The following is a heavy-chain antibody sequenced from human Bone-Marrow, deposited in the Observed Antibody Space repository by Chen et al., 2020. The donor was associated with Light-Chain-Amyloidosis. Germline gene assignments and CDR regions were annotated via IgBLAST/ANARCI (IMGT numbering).Heavy chain of an antibody. CDR2: ISSMSSTI. D-gene: IGHD6-6*01. J-gene: IGHJ6*03. V-gene: IGHV3-48*01. CDR1: GFTFSSYS. Sequence: EVQLVESGGGLVQPGGSLRLSCAASGFTFSSYSMNWVRQAPGKGLEWVSYISSMSSTIYYADSVKGRFTISRDNAKNSLYLQMNSLRAEDTAVYYCAREAARRYYYYYMDVWGKGTTVTVSS. CDR3: AREAARRYYYYYMDV.